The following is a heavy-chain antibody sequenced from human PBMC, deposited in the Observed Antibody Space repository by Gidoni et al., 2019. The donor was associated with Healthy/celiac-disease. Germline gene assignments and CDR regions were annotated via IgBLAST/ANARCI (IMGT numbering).Heavy chain of an antibody. V-gene: IGHV3-30*18. CDR1: GFTFSRYG. Sequence: QVQLVESGGGVVQPGRSLSLSCAASGFTFSRYGMHWVRQAPGKGLEWVAVISYDGSNKYYADSVKGRFTISRDNSKNTLYLQMNSLRAEDTAVYYCAKDLYYYDSSGPLAIDPWGQGTLVTVSS. D-gene: IGHD3-22*01. CDR2: ISYDGSNK. CDR3: AKDLYYYDSSGPLAIDP. J-gene: IGHJ5*02.